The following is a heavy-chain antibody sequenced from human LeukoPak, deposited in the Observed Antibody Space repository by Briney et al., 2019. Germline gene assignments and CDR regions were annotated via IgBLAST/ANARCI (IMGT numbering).Heavy chain of an antibody. CDR3: ARSGYYGSGSSDNWFDP. V-gene: IGHV1-69*04. Sequence: SAKVSCKASGGTFSSYAISWVRQAPGQGLEWVGRIIPILGIANYAQKFQGRVTITADKSTSTAYMELSSLRAEDTAVYYCARSGYYGSGSSDNWFDPWGQGTLVTVSS. D-gene: IGHD3-10*01. J-gene: IGHJ5*02. CDR2: IIPILGIA. CDR1: GGTFSSYA.